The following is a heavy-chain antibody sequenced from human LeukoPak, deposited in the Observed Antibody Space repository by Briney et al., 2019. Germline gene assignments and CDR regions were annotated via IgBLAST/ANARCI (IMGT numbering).Heavy chain of an antibody. CDR1: GFTFSSYA. CDR3: AKWDYGSGSLTDY. J-gene: IGHJ4*02. D-gene: IGHD3-10*01. CDR2: ISGSGGST. Sequence: QTGGSLRLSCAASGFTFSSYAMSWVRQAPGKGLEWVSAISGSGGSTYYADSVKGRFTISRDNSKNTLYLQMNSLRAEDTAVYYCAKWDYGSGSLTDYWGQGTLVTVSS. V-gene: IGHV3-23*01.